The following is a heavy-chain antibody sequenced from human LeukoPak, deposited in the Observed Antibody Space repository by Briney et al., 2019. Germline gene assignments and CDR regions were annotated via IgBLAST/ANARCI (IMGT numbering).Heavy chain of an antibody. CDR3: ARDQEYNYDILTGPDY. Sequence: GGSLRLSCAASGFTFSIYSMNWVRQAPGKGLEWVSYISSSSSTIYYADSVKGRFTISRDNAKNSLYLQMNSLRAEDTAVYYCARDQEYNYDILTGPDYWGQGTLVTVSS. CDR1: GFTFSIYS. J-gene: IGHJ4*02. D-gene: IGHD3-9*01. V-gene: IGHV3-48*01. CDR2: ISSSSSTI.